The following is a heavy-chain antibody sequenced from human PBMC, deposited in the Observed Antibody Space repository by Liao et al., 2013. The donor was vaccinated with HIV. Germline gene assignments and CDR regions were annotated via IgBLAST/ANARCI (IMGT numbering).Heavy chain of an antibody. D-gene: IGHD3-10*01. V-gene: IGHV4-30-2*01. CDR2: IYQSGST. J-gene: IGHJ4*02. CDR1: GGSISSEGYS. Sequence: QVQLQESGSGLVKPSQTLSLTCAVSGGSISSEGYSWSWIRQPPGKGLEWIGYIYQSGSTYYNPSLKSRVTISVDRSKNQFSLRLRSVTAADTAVYYCARAPYYRGSGSYSNSIPFDYWGQGTLVTVSS. CDR3: ARAPYYRGSGSYSNSIPFDY.